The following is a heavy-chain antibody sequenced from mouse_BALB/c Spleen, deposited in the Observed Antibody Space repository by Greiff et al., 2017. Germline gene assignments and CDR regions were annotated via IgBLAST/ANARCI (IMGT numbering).Heavy chain of an antibody. CDR3: ASIYGSSYGWFAY. D-gene: IGHD1-1*01. J-gene: IGHJ3*01. Sequence: QVQLQQSGPGLVAPSQSLSITCTVSGFSLTGYGVNWVRQPPGKGLEWLGMIWGDGSTDYNSALKSRLSISKDNSKSQVFLKMNSLQTDDTARYYCASIYGSSYGWFAYWGQGTLVTVSA. CDR1: GFSLTGYG. CDR2: IWGDGST. V-gene: IGHV2-6-7*01.